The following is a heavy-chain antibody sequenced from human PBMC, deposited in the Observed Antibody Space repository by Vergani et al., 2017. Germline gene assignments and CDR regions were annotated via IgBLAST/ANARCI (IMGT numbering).Heavy chain of an antibody. J-gene: IGHJ4*02. V-gene: IGHV4-31*03. CDR3: ARDREGVTCDY. CDR1: GGSISSGGYY. Sequence: QVQLQESGPGLVKPSQTLSLTCTVSGGSISSGGYYWSWLRQHPGKGLEWIGYIYYSGSTYYNPSLKSRFTISVDTSKNQFSRKMSSVTAAVTAVYYCARDREGVTCDYWGQGTLVTVSS. CDR2: IYYSGST. D-gene: IGHD2-21*02.